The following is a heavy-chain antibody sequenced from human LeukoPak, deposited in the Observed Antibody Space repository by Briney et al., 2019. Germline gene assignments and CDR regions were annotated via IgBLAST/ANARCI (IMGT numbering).Heavy chain of an antibody. Sequence: PSETLSLTCTVSGGSLSSYYWSWIRQPPGKGLEWIGYIYYSGSTNYNPSLKSRVTISVDTSKNQFSLKLSSVTAADTAVYYCASCSSTSCYCAALDIWGQGTMVTVSS. CDR2: IYYSGST. CDR3: ASCSSTSCYCAALDI. CDR1: GGSLSSYY. V-gene: IGHV4-59*01. D-gene: IGHD2-2*01. J-gene: IGHJ3*02.